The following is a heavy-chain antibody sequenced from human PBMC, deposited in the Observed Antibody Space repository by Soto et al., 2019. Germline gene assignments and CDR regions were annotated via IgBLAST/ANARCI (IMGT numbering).Heavy chain of an antibody. CDR3: ARTDSRPQDFDY. CDR1: GYTFTSYG. CDR2: ISAYNGNT. D-gene: IGHD6-13*01. V-gene: IGHV1-18*01. J-gene: IGHJ4*02. Sequence: QVQLVQSGAEVKKPGASVKVSCKASGYTFTSYGITWVRQAPGQGLEWMGWISAYNGNTNYAQKLQGRVTMTTYTSTSTAYMALRSLRSDDTAVYYCARTDSRPQDFDYWGQGTLVTVSS.